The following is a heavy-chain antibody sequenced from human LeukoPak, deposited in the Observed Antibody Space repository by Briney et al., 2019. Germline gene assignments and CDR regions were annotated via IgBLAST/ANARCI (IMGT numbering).Heavy chain of an antibody. D-gene: IGHD1-26*01. J-gene: IGHJ4*02. Sequence: GGSLRLSCAASGFTFSDYYMSWIRQAPGKGLEWVSYISSSGSTIYYADSVKGRFTISRDNAKNSLYLQMNSLRAEDTAVYYCASSVGATTWDYFDYWGQGTLVTDSS. CDR2: ISSSGSTI. V-gene: IGHV3-11*01. CDR3: ASSVGATTWDYFDY. CDR1: GFTFSDYY.